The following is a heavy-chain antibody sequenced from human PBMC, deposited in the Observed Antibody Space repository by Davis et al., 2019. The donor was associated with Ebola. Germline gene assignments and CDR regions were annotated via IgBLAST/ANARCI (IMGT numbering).Heavy chain of an antibody. J-gene: IGHJ4*02. V-gene: IGHV3-48*03. CDR1: GFIFSDYE. CDR2: VGNSVDDI. Sequence: GESLKISCEASGFIFSDYEMNWVRQIPGKGLEWVAYVGNSVDDIHYVASVKGRFTASRDNARHTLFLEMNNLKLEDTGVYYCVPGTWIRGQGMRVNVSA. CDR3: VPGTWI. D-gene: IGHD5-18*01.